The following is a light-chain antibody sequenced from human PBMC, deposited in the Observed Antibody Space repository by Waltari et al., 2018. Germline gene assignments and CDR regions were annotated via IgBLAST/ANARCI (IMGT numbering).Light chain of an antibody. CDR3: AAWDDSLNGYV. V-gene: IGLV1-44*01. CDR1: SSNIGSNT. CDR2: SNN. J-gene: IGLJ1*01. Sequence: QSVLTQPPSASGTPGQRVTISCSGSSSNIGSNTVNWYQQLPGTAPKLLIDSNNQRASGVPDRCSGSKSGTSASLAISGLQSEDEADYYCAAWDDSLNGYVFGTGTKVTVL.